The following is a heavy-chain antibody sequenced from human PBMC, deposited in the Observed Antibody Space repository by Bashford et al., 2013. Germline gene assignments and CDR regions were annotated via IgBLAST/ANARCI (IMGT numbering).Heavy chain of an antibody. D-gene: IGHD6-19*01. CDR3: AKDLVLAVAGTNY. V-gene: IGHV3-74*01. J-gene: IGHJ4*02. Sequence: VRQAPGKGLVWVSRINSDGSSTSYADSVKGRFTISRDNAKNTLYLQMNSLRAEDTAVYYCAKDLVLAVAGTNYWGQGTLVTVSS. CDR2: INSDGSST.